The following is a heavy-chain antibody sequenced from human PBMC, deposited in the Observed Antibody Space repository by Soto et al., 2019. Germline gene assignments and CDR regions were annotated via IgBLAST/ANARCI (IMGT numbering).Heavy chain of an antibody. Sequence: PGGSLRLSCVASGFTFSRYIMSWVRQAPGKGLEWVPTINSNGGSTYYADSVKGRFTVSRDNSRNSLYLQMNSLRAEDTAVYYCARVPDLSYCSRTSCLYFSDYWGQGGLVTVS. J-gene: IGHJ4*02. V-gene: IGHV3-23*01. D-gene: IGHD2-2*01. CDR1: GFTFSRYI. CDR2: INSNGGST. CDR3: ARVPDLSYCSRTSCLYFSDY.